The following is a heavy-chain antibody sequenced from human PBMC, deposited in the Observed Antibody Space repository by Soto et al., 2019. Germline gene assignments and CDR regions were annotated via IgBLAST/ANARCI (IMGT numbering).Heavy chain of an antibody. CDR3: ARVQLLYYYDSSGLLGTFDI. J-gene: IGHJ3*02. D-gene: IGHD3-22*01. Sequence: QVQLQESGPGLVKPSGTLSLTCAVSGGSISSSNWWSWVRQPPGKGLEWIGEIYHSGSTNYNPSLQSRVNISVDKSKNQFSLKLSFVTAADTAVYYCARVQLLYYYDSSGLLGTFDIWGQGTMVTVSS. V-gene: IGHV4-4*02. CDR2: IYHSGST. CDR1: GGSISSSNW.